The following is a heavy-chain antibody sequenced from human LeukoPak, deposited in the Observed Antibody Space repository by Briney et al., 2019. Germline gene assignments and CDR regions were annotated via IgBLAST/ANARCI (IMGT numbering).Heavy chain of an antibody. CDR1: GGSISSSSYY. CDR2: IYYSGST. J-gene: IGHJ6*04. D-gene: IGHD4-23*01. V-gene: IGHV4-39*07. Sequence: TSETLSLTCTVSGGSISSSSYYWGWIRQPPGKGLEWIGSIYYSGSTYYNPSLKSRVTISVDTSKNQFSLKLSSVTAADTAVYYCARDRVVRNVFLDVWGKGTTVTVSS. CDR3: ARDRVVRNVFLDV.